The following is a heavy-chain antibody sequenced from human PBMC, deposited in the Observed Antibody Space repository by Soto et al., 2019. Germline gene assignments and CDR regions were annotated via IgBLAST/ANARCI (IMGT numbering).Heavy chain of an antibody. J-gene: IGHJ4*02. CDR1: GGSISSGGYS. V-gene: IGHV4-30-2*01. D-gene: IGHD6-13*01. CDR3: ARALSTWYYFDY. CDR2: IYHSGST. Sequence: TLSLTCAVSGGSISSGGYSWNWIRQPPGKGLEWIGYIYHSGSTLYNPSLKSRVTISVDKSKNQFSLKLTSVTAADTAMYYCARALSTWYYFDYWGQGTQVTAPQ.